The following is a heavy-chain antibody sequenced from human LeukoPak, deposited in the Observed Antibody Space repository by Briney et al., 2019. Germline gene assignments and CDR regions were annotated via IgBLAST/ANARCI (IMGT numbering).Heavy chain of an antibody. Sequence: GGSLRLSCAASGFTFSSYAMSWVRQAPGKGLEWVSAIIGSGGSTYYADSVKGRFTISRDNSKNTLYLQMNSLRAEDTAVYYCAKGWRAGYYCSSTSCYLFDYWGQGTLVTVSS. J-gene: IGHJ4*02. V-gene: IGHV3-23*01. D-gene: IGHD2-2*01. CDR2: IIGSGGST. CDR3: AKGWRAGYYCSSTSCYLFDY. CDR1: GFTFSSYA.